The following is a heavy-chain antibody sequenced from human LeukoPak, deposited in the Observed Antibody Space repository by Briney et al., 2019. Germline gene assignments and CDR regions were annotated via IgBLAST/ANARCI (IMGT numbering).Heavy chain of an antibody. V-gene: IGHV3-23*01. Sequence: GGSLRLSCVGSGLNFNTYDLTWVRQAPGKGLEWVALFGTRHTHIFYADSVEGRFAISKDNSKNTVYLQMNSLRVEDAAVYYCAARLPLYGMDVWGQGTTVTVSS. CDR3: AARLPLYGMDV. CDR1: GLNFNTYD. D-gene: IGHD2-21*02. J-gene: IGHJ6*02. CDR2: FGTRHTHI.